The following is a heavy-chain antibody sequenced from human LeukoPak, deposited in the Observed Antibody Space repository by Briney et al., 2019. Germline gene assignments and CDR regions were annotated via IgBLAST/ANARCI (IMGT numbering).Heavy chain of an antibody. V-gene: IGHV4-59*11. Sequence: SETLSLTCTVSGGSISSHYWSWIRQSPGKELEWIAYIYYTGGTKYNPSLKSRVTISLDTSRNQFSLNLRSVTAADTAVYYCARRGYYDSSGYAFDYWGQGTLVTVSS. J-gene: IGHJ4*02. CDR1: GGSISSHY. D-gene: IGHD3-22*01. CDR2: IYYTGGT. CDR3: ARRGYYDSSGYAFDY.